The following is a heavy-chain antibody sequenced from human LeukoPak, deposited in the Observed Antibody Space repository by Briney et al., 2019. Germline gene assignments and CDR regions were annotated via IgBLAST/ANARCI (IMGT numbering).Heavy chain of an antibody. D-gene: IGHD1-26*01. CDR2: ISWNSGSI. V-gene: IGHV3-9*03. J-gene: IGHJ3*02. CDR3: AKDVGWELRGGAFDI. CDR1: GFTFDDYA. Sequence: GRSLRLSCAASGFTFDDYAMYWVRQAPGKGLEWVSGISWNSGSIGYADSVKGRFTISRDNAKNSLYLQMSSLRAEDMALYYCAKDVGWELRGGAFDIWGQGTMVTVSS.